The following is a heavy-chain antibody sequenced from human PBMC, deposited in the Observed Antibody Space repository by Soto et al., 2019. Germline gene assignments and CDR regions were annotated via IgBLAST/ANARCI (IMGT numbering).Heavy chain of an antibody. CDR3: ARGLDGRFDP. V-gene: IGHV4-34*01. J-gene: IGHJ5*02. CDR2: INRSGNT. Sequence: SETLSLTCGVYGGSFSGYYWTWVRQPPGKGLEWIGEINRSGNTKYNPSLQSRVTMSVDTSKNQFSLNLHSVTAADTGVYYCARGLDGRFDPWGHGXLVTVSS. CDR1: GGSFSGYY.